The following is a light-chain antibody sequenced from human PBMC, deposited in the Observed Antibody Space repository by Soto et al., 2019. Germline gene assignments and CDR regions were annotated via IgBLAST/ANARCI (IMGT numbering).Light chain of an antibody. CDR3: QQFDDYQFA. J-gene: IGKJ3*01. V-gene: IGKV1D-13*01. CDR1: QGISSA. CDR2: DAS. Sequence: AIQLTQSPSSLSASVGDSVTITCRASQGISSALAWYQQTPGRAPKLLIYDASTLASGVPSRFSGSRSGTDFTLTVSSLQPDDFETYYCQQFDDYQFAFRTRTKVDI.